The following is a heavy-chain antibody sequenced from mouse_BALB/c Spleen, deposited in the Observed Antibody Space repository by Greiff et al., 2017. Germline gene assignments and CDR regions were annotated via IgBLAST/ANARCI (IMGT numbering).Heavy chain of an antibody. J-gene: IGHJ4*01. CDR1: GFSLTSYG. V-gene: IGHV2-9*02. CDR3: ARGRGVGYYAMDY. CDR2: IWAGGST. Sequence: QVQLKESGPGLVAPSQSLSITCTVSGFSLTSYGVHWVRQPPGKGLEWLGVIWAGGSTNYNSALMSRLSISKDNSKSQVFLKMNSLQTDDTAMYYCARGRGVGYYAMDYWGQGTSVTVSS.